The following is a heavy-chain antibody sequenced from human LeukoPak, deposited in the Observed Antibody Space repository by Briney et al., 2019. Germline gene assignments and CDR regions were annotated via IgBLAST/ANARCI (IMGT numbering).Heavy chain of an antibody. D-gene: IGHD6-19*01. CDR2: IRYDGTDK. CDR3: AKDRAIAVAAKVVDY. V-gene: IGHV3-30*02. CDR1: GFTFSRFS. J-gene: IGHJ4*02. Sequence: GGSLRLSCEASGFTFSRFSMNWVRQAPGKGLEWVALIRYDGTDKYYADSVKGRFTISRDNSRNTLYLQMNSLRAEDTAVYYCAKDRAIAVAAKVVDYWGQGTQVTVSS.